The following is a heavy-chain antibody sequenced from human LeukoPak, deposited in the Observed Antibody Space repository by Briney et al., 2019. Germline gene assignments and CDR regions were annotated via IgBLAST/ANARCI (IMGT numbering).Heavy chain of an antibody. CDR1: GYTFTIYY. Sequence: GASVRVSCRASGYTFTIYYMHWVRQAPGQGLEWMGLINPSGGSTSYAQKFQGRVTMTRDTSTSTVYMELSSLRSEDTAVYYCASSSPRRHYDFWSGYDNWFDPWGQGTLVTVSS. CDR3: ASSSPRRHYDFWSGYDNWFDP. D-gene: IGHD3-3*01. J-gene: IGHJ5*02. CDR2: INPSGGST. V-gene: IGHV1-46*01.